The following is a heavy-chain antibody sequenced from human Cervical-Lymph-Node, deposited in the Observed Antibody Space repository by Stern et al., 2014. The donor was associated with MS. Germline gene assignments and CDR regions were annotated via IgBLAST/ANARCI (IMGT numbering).Heavy chain of an antibody. V-gene: IGHV4-31*03. CDR2: IYYSGST. Sequence: VQLEESGPGLVKPSQTLSLTCTVSGDSISSGGYYWSWIRQHPGKGLEWIGYIYYSGSTYYNPSLKSRVTMSVDTSKNHFSLKLSSVTAADTAVYYCARVPNCSSTTCYAYYFDYWGQGTLVTVSS. CDR3: ARVPNCSSTTCYAYYFDY. J-gene: IGHJ4*02. D-gene: IGHD2-2*01. CDR1: GDSISSGGYY.